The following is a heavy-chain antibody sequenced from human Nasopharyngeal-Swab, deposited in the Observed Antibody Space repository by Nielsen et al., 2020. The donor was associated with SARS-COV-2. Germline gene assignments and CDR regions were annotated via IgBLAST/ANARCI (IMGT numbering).Heavy chain of an antibody. Sequence: GESLKISCAASGFTFSSYAMSWVRQAPGKGLEWVSAISGSGGSTYYADSVKGRFTIFRDNSKNTLYLQMNSLRAEDTAVYYCAKNAYYDFWSYGTYWGQGTLVTVSS. CDR2: ISGSGGST. CDR3: AKNAYYDFWSYGTY. D-gene: IGHD3-3*01. V-gene: IGHV3-23*01. CDR1: GFTFSSYA. J-gene: IGHJ4*02.